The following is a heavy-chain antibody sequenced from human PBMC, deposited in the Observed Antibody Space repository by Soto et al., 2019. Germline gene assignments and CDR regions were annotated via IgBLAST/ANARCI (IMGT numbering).Heavy chain of an antibody. CDR3: ARGERAVPGGRSRSRIWFDP. D-gene: IGHD6-19*01. CDR1: GGSFSGYY. Sequence: QVQLQQWGAGLLKPSETLSLTCAVYGGSFSGYYWSWIRQPPGKGLEWIGEINHSGSSNYNPSLKSRVTISVDTSKNQFSLKLSSVTAADTAVYYCARGERAVPGGRSRSRIWFDPWGQGTLVTVSS. J-gene: IGHJ5*02. CDR2: INHSGSS. V-gene: IGHV4-34*01.